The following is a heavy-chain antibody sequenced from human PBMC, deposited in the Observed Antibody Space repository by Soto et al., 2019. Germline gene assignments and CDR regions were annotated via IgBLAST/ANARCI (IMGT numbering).Heavy chain of an antibody. J-gene: IGHJ3*02. Sequence: GGSLRLSCTASGFTFGDYAMSWFRQAPGKGLEWVGFIRSKAYGGTTEYAASVKGRFTISRDDSKSIAYLQMNSLKTEDTAVYYCTRIREYYYGSGSLEGDAFDIWGQGTMVTVSS. V-gene: IGHV3-49*03. CDR3: TRIREYYYGSGSLEGDAFDI. CDR2: IRSKAYGGTT. D-gene: IGHD3-10*01. CDR1: GFTFGDYA.